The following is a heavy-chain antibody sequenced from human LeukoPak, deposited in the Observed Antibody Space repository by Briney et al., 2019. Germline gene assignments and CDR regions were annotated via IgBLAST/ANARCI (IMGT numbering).Heavy chain of an antibody. CDR2: INPNSGGT. V-gene: IGHV1-2*02. D-gene: IGHD3-22*01. CDR1: GYTFTGYY. Sequence: ASVKVSCKASGYTFTGYYMHWVRQAPGQGLEWMGWINPNSGGTNYAQKFRGRVTMTRDTSISTAYMELSRLRSDDTAVYYCASLTYYYDSSGYTFDYWGQGTLVTVSS. J-gene: IGHJ4*02. CDR3: ASLTYYYDSSGYTFDY.